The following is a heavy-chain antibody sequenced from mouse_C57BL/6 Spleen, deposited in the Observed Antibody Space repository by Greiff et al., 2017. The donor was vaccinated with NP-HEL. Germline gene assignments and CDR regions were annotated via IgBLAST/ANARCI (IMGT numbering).Heavy chain of an antibody. D-gene: IGHD3-2*02. Sequence: DVQLVESGGGLVKPGGSLKLSCAASGFTFSSYAMSWVRQTPEKRLEWVATISDGGSYTYYPDNVKGRFTISRDNAKNNLYLQMSHLKSEDTAMYYCARDSSGPGYFDYWGQGTTLTVSS. J-gene: IGHJ2*01. CDR3: ARDSSGPGYFDY. CDR1: GFTFSSYA. V-gene: IGHV5-4*01. CDR2: ISDGGSYT.